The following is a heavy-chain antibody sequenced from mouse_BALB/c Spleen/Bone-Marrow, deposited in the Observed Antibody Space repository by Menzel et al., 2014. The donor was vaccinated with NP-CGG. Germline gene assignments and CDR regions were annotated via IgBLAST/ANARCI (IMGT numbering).Heavy chain of an antibody. V-gene: IGHV3-1*02. CDR1: GYSITSGYS. CDR3: SRHLTGYAMDY. J-gene: IGHJ4*01. D-gene: IGHD4-1*01. Sequence: EVKLVESGPDLVKPSQSLSLTRTVTGYSITSGYSWHWIRQFPGNKLEWMGYIQHSGSTNYNPSLKSRISITRDTSKNQFFLQLNSVTPEDTATYYCSRHLTGYAMDYWGQGTSVTVSS. CDR2: IQHSGST.